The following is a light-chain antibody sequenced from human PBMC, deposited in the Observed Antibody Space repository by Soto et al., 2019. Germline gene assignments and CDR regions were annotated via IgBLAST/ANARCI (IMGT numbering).Light chain of an antibody. CDR1: SSDIGGYNY. CDR3: SSYTSSNTLV. J-gene: IGLJ1*01. Sequence: QSVLTQPASVSGSPGQSITISCTGGSSDIGGYNYVSWFQQHPGKAPKLMIYEVTNQPSGVSNRFSGSKSGSTASLTISGLQAEDEADYYCSSYTSSNTLVFGTGTKVTV. CDR2: EVT. V-gene: IGLV2-14*01.